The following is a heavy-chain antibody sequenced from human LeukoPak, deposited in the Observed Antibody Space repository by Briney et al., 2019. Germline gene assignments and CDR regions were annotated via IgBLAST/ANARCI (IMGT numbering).Heavy chain of an antibody. D-gene: IGHD1-26*01. CDR1: GYTFTGYY. V-gene: IGHV1-46*01. Sequence: ASVKVSCKASGYTFTGYYMHWVRQAPGQGLEWMGIINPSGGSTSYAQKFQGRVTMTRDTSTSTVYMELSSLRSEDTAVYYCARDRVGGSYSGGWFDPWGQGTLVTVSS. CDR2: INPSGGST. J-gene: IGHJ5*02. CDR3: ARDRVGGSYSGGWFDP.